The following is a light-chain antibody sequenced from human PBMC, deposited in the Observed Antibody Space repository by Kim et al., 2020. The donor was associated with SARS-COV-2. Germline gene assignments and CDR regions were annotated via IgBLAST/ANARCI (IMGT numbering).Light chain of an antibody. CDR1: QSVRNSR. V-gene: IGKV3-20*01. Sequence: LSPGERATLSCRASQSVRNSRLAWYQQKPGQAPRLLIYDASSRATGITDRFSGSGSETDFTLTISRLEPEDFAVYYCQQYGASSLTFGGGTKLEIK. CDR3: QQYGASSLT. J-gene: IGKJ4*01. CDR2: DAS.